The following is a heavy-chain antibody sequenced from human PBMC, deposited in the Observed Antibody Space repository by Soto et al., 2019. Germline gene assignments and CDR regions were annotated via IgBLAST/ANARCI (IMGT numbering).Heavy chain of an antibody. V-gene: IGHV4-30-4*01. CDR1: GVYIISGDYC. Sequence: SEPLSLTCTVSGVYIISGDYCWSWNRQPPGKGLEGIGYIYYSGSTYYNPSLKSRVTISVDTSKNQFSLKRSSVTAADTAVYYCARDRVALVPAATGVGCADYYYCMDVWGQGTTVTV. D-gene: IGHD2-2*01. CDR2: IYYSGST. J-gene: IGHJ6*02. CDR3: ARDRVALVPAATGVGCADYYYCMDV.